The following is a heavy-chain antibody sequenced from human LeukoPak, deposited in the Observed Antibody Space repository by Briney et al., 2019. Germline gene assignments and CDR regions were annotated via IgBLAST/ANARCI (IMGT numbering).Heavy chain of an antibody. J-gene: IGHJ4*02. D-gene: IGHD2-2*01. CDR3: ARANFLYCSSTTCLFDY. Sequence: ASVKVSCKASGYTFTDYYMHWVRQAPGQGFEWMGWINPNVGDTNYAQKFQGRVTMTRDTSISTAHMEVSRLRSDDTAVYYCARANFLYCSSTTCLFDYWGQGTLVTVSS. CDR1: GYTFTDYY. CDR2: INPNVGDT. V-gene: IGHV1-2*02.